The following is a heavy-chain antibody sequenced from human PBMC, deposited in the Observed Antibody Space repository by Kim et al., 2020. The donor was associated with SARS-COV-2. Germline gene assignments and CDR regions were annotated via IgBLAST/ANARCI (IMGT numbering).Heavy chain of an antibody. J-gene: IGHJ6*02. V-gene: IGHV4-61*01. CDR3: ARDSSSWPYYYYGMDV. CDR2: IYYSGST. D-gene: IGHD6-13*01. CDR1: GGSVSSGSYY. Sequence: SETLSLTCTXSGGSVSSGSYYWSWIRQPPGKGLEWIGYIYYSGSTNYNPSLKSRVTISVDTSKNQFSLKLSSVTAADTAVYYCARDSSSWPYYYYGMDVWGQGTTVTVSS.